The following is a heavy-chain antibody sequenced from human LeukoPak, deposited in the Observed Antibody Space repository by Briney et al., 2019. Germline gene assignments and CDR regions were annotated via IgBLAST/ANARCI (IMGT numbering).Heavy chain of an antibody. V-gene: IGHV3-23*01. J-gene: IGHJ4*02. CDR2: ISGSGGST. CDR3: AKGXHGRE. Sequence: AGGSLRLSCAASGFTSSSYGMSWVRQAPGKGLEWVSGISGSGGSTYYADSVKGRFTISRDNSKNTLHLQMNSLRAEDTAVYYCAKGXHGREWGQGTLVTVSS. CDR1: GFTSSSYG.